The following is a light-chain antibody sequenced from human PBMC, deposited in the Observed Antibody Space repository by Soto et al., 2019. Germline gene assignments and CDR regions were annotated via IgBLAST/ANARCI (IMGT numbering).Light chain of an antibody. CDR3: QQCGNWPLT. CDR2: YAS. V-gene: IGKV3-15*01. CDR1: QNVYNN. Sequence: EIVMTQSPATLSVSPGEGATLSCKASQNVYNNLAWYQQRPGQPPRLLIYYASTRATGISARFSGSGDGTEFTLTISSLQSEDFAVYFCQQCGNWPLTFGGGTKVEI. J-gene: IGKJ4*01.